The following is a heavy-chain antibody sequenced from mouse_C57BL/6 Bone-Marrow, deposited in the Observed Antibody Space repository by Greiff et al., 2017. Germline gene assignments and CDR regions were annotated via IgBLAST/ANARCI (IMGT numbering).Heavy chain of an antibody. Sequence: VQLQQSGAELAKPGASVKLSCKASGYTFTSYWMHWVKQRPGQGLEWIGYINPSRGYTKYNQKFKDKATLTADKSSSTAYMQLRSLTYEDSAVYDCASRAKRLRLRPLYAMDYRGQGTSVTVSS. CDR1: GYTFTSYW. CDR2: INPSRGYT. CDR3: ASRAKRLRLRPLYAMDY. J-gene: IGHJ4*01. D-gene: IGHD3-2*02. V-gene: IGHV1-7*01.